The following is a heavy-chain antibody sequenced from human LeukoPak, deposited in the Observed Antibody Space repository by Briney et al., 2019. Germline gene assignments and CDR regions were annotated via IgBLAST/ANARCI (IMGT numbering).Heavy chain of an antibody. CDR1: GFTFSSYG. CDR3: ARDREYSSGWYSNDAFDI. J-gene: IGHJ3*02. V-gene: IGHV3-33*01. D-gene: IGHD6-19*01. CDR2: IWYDGSNK. Sequence: PGGSLRLSCAASGFTFSSYGMHWVRQAPGKGLEWVAVIWYDGSNKYYADSVKGRFTISRDNSKNTLYLQMNSLRAEDTAVYYCARDREYSSGWYSNDAFDIWGQGTMVTVSS.